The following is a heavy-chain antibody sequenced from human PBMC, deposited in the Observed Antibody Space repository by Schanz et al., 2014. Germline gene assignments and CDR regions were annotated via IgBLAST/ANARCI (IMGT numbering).Heavy chain of an antibody. CDR3: AKDLGVDCGDGCFNWYFDL. J-gene: IGHJ2*01. D-gene: IGHD2-21*02. Sequence: EVQLVESGGGLVQPGGSLRLSCAASGFTFTNYAMSWVRQAPGKGLEWVSAISGSGGSTYYADSVKGRFTISRDNSNKTVDLQMNSLRAEDTAVYFCAKDLGVDCGDGCFNWYFDLWGRGTLVTVSS. CDR2: ISGSGGST. CDR1: GFTFTNYA. V-gene: IGHV3-23*04.